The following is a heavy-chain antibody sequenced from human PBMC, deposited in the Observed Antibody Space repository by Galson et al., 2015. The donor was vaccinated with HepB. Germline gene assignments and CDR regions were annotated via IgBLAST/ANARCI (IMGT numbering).Heavy chain of an antibody. Sequence: SVKVSCKASGVTFSSYAISWVRQAPGQRLEWMGGIIPIFGTANYAQKFQGRVTITADESTSTAYMELSSLRSEDTAVYYCARDPSYSSSSQDYYYYYGMDVWGQGTTVTVSS. V-gene: IGHV1-69*13. CDR3: ARDPSYSSSSQDYYYYYGMDV. CDR2: IIPIFGTA. CDR1: GVTFSSYA. J-gene: IGHJ6*02. D-gene: IGHD6-6*01.